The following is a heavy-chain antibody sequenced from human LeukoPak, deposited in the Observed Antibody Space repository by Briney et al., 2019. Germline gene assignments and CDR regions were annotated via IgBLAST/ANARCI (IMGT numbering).Heavy chain of an antibody. J-gene: IGHJ4*02. V-gene: IGHV1-46*01. CDR1: GHTFTSYY. CDR2: INPSGGST. D-gene: IGHD5-18*01. CDR3: ARESAAMVTDD. Sequence: ASVKVSCKASGHTFTSYYMHWVRQAPGQGLEWMGIINPSGGSTSYAQKFQGRVTMTRDTSTSTVYMELSSLRSEDTAVYYCARESAAMVTDDWGQGTLVTVSS.